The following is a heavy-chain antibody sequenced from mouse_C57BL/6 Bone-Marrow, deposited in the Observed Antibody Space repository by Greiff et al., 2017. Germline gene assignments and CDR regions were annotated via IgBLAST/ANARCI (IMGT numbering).Heavy chain of an antibody. Sequence: DVQLQESGGDLVKPGGSLKLSCAASGFTFSSYGMSWVRQTPDKRLEWVATISSGGSYTYYPDSVKGRFTISRDNAKNTLYLQMSSLKSEDTAMYYCARPYYYGSSLYFDYWGQGTTLTVSS. J-gene: IGHJ2*01. V-gene: IGHV5-6*01. CDR3: ARPYYYGSSLYFDY. CDR2: ISSGGSYT. CDR1: GFTFSSYG. D-gene: IGHD1-1*01.